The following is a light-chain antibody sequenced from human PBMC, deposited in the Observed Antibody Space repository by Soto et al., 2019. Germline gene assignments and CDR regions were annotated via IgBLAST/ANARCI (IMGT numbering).Light chain of an antibody. CDR1: QDINKY. CDR3: QQTKGFPLT. J-gene: IGKJ4*01. CDR2: AAS. Sequence: DIRMTQSPSSLSASEGDRVTISCRASQDINKYLAWYQQIPGKAPKLLIFAASTLQSGVPSRFSASGSGTDFTLTVGGLQPEDAATYYCQQTKGFPLTFGGGTKVHIK. V-gene: IGKV1-12*01.